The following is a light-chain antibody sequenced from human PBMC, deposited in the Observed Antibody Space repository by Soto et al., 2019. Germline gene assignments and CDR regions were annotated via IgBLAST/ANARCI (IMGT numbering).Light chain of an antibody. Sequence: DIQMTQSPSTLFASVGDRVTITCRASQSISSWLAWYQQKPGKAPKLLIYDVSSLESGVPSRFSGSGSGTEFTLTISSLQPDDFATYYCQQYSSYPETFGQGTKVETK. V-gene: IGKV1-5*01. CDR3: QQYSSYPET. CDR1: QSISSW. CDR2: DVS. J-gene: IGKJ1*01.